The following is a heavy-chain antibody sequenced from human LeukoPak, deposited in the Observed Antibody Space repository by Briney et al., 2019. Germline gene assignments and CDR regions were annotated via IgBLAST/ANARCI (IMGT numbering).Heavy chain of an antibody. CDR1: GFTFDDYA. CDR2: ISWNSGSI. CDR3: ARDYASRYYDSSGYGYFDY. D-gene: IGHD3-22*01. V-gene: IGHV3-9*01. J-gene: IGHJ4*02. Sequence: GGSLRLSCAASGFTFDDYAMHWVRQAPGKGLEWVSGISWNSGSIGYADSVKGRFTISRDNAKNSLYLQMNSQRAEDTAVYYCARDYASRYYDSSGYGYFDYWGQGTLVTVSS.